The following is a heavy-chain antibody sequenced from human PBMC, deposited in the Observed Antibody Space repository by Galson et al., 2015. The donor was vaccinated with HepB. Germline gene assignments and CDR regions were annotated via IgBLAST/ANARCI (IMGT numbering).Heavy chain of an antibody. V-gene: IGHV1-69*13. D-gene: IGHD6-19*01. CDR3: ARDAGIAVATGFFDP. J-gene: IGHJ5*02. CDR2: IIPIFGTA. Sequence: SVKVSCKASGGTFSSYAISWVRQAPGQGLEWMGGIIPIFGTANYAQKFQGRVTITADESTSTAYMELSSLRSEDTAVYYCARDAGIAVATGFFDPWGQGTLVTVSS. CDR1: GGTFSSYA.